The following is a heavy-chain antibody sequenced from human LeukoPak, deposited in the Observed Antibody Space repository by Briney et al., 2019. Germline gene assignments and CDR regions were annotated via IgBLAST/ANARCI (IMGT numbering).Heavy chain of an antibody. Sequence: ASVKVACKASGYTFTSYYMHWVRQAPGQGLEWMGIINPSGGSTNYAQKFQGRVTVTRDASTSTVYMELTSLISEDTAVYYCASEGHVGANTYYFHYWGQGTLVTVSS. CDR2: INPSGGST. J-gene: IGHJ4*02. CDR3: ASEGHVGANTYYFHY. V-gene: IGHV1-46*01. CDR1: GYTFTSYY. D-gene: IGHD1-26*01.